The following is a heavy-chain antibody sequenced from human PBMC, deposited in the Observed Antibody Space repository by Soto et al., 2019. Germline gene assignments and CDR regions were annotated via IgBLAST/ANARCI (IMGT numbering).Heavy chain of an antibody. V-gene: IGHV4-34*01. CDR2: INESGST. J-gene: IGHJ6*02. CDR3: ARAANSGSYGFYYYYGMDV. D-gene: IGHD1-26*01. Sequence: PSETLSLTCAVYGGSFSGYHWTWIRQSPGKGLEWIGEINESGSTKYKSSLKSRVTISVDTSKNQFSLKVSSVTAADTAVYYCARAANSGSYGFYYYYGMDVWGQGTTVTVSS. CDR1: GGSFSGYH.